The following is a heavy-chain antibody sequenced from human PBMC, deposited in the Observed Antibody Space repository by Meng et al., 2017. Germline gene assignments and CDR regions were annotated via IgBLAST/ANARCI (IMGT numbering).Heavy chain of an antibody. Sequence: VQLQEGCVGLVPPSVTPSLTVSVSGGSFSGSYWSWSRQRPGKELEWIGEINHSGSTNYNPSLKSRVTISVDTSKNQFSLKLSSVTAADTAVYYCARGLRITMVRGVKGWFDPWGQGTLVTVSS. CDR3: ARGLRITMVRGVKGWFDP. CDR2: INHSGST. CDR1: GGSFSGSY. J-gene: IGHJ5*02. V-gene: IGHV4-34*01. D-gene: IGHD3-10*01.